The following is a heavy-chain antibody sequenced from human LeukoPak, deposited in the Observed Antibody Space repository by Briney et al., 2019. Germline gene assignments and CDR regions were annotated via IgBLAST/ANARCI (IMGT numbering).Heavy chain of an antibody. V-gene: IGHV3-9*01. CDR1: GFTFDDYA. J-gene: IGHJ4*02. Sequence: PGGSLRLSCAASGFTFDDYAMHWVRQAPGKGLEWVSGISWNSGSIGYADSVKGRFTISRDNAKNSLYLQMNGLRAEDTALYYCAKSLMVRGVFLPFDYWGQGTLVTVSS. CDR3: AKSLMVRGVFLPFDY. CDR2: ISWNSGSI. D-gene: IGHD3-10*01.